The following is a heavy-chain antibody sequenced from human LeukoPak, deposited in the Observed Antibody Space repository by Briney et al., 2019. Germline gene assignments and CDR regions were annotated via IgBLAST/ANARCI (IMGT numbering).Heavy chain of an antibody. Sequence: SETLSLTCTVSGASVGSFYWVWIRQPAGKGLEWIGRLYNGGDTNYSPSLRSRVTMPVDTSKNQFSLKLKSVTAADTAVYYCARGVEASGVGFYAFDIWGQGTMVTVSS. CDR2: LYNGGDT. D-gene: IGHD6-13*01. CDR1: GASVGSFY. CDR3: ARGVEASGVGFYAFDI. J-gene: IGHJ3*02. V-gene: IGHV4-4*07.